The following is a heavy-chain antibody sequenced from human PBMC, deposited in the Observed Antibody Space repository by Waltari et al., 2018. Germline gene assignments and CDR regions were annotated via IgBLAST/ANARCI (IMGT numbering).Heavy chain of an antibody. J-gene: IGHJ4*02. D-gene: IGHD2-21*02. CDR1: GYSISSGYY. Sequence: QVQLQESGPGLVKPSETLSLTCAVSGYSISSGYYWGWIRQPPGKGLGWIGVIYHSGSTSYTPSLKSRVTISVDTSKNQFSRKWSSVTAADTAVYYCARLDYGGNSKYGYWGQGTLVTVSS. CDR2: IYHSGST. CDR3: ARLDYGGNSKYGY. V-gene: IGHV4-38-2*01.